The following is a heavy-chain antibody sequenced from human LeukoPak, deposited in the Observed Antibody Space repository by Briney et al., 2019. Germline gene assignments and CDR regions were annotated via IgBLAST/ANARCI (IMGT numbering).Heavy chain of an antibody. J-gene: IGHJ4*02. CDR3: ARVGVEMAPHFDY. CDR2: INPNSGGT. D-gene: IGHD5-24*01. Sequence: GASVKVSCKASGYTFTGYYMHWVRQAPGQRLEWMGWINPNSGGTNYAQKFQGRVTMTRDTSISTAYMELSRLRSDDTAVYYCARVGVEMAPHFDYWGQGTLVTVSS. V-gene: IGHV1-2*02. CDR1: GYTFTGYY.